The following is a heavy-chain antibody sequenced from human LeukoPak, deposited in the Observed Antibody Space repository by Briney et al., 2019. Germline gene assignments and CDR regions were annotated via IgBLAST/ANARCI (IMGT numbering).Heavy chain of an antibody. V-gene: IGHV6-1*01. J-gene: IGHJ4*02. Sequence: LRLSCAISGDSVSSNSAAWNWIRQSPSRGLEWLGRTYYRSRWYNDYAVSVKSRITINPDTSKNQFSLQLHSVSPEDTAVYYCARDPVTGDRFDYWGQGTLVTVSS. CDR1: GDSVSSNSAA. CDR3: ARDPVTGDRFDY. CDR2: TYYRSRWYN. D-gene: IGHD7-27*01.